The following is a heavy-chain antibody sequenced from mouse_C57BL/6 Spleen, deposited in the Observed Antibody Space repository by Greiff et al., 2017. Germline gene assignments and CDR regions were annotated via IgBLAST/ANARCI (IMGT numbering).Heavy chain of an antibody. CDR2: IDPSDSYT. Sequence: QVQLQQPGAELVKPGASVKLSCKASGFTFTSYWMQWVKQRPGQGLEWIGEIDPSDSYTNYNQKFKGKATLTVDTSSSTAYMQLSRLTSEDSAVYYCARKDSSGYLYYFDYWGQGTTLTVSS. CDR1: GFTFTSYW. D-gene: IGHD3-2*02. CDR3: ARKDSSGYLYYFDY. J-gene: IGHJ2*01. V-gene: IGHV1-50*01.